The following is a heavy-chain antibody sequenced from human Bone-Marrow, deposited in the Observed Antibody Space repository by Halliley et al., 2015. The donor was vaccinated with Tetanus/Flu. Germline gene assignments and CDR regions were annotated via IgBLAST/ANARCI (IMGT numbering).Heavy chain of an antibody. CDR3: AGGLDTDTNY. D-gene: IGHD5-18*01. Sequence: SLRLSCAASGFTVSRNYMSWVRQVPGKGLEWVSVISGRDDTTFYADSVKGRFTITRDNSKNTLYLQMNSLRAEDTAVYYCAGGLDTDTNYWSQGALVTVSS. CDR2: ISGRDDTT. CDR1: GFTVSRNY. J-gene: IGHJ4*02. V-gene: IGHV3-53*01.